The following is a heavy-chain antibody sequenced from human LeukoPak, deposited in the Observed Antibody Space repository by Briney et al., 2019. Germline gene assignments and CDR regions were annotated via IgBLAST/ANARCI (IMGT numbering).Heavy chain of an antibody. Sequence: GGSLRLSRAASGFTFSSYWMSWVRQAPGKGLEWVANIKQDGSEKYYVDSVKGRFTISRDNAKNSLYLQMNSLRAEDTAVYYCARAVAKWELLDPFDYWGQGTLVTVSS. V-gene: IGHV3-7*01. J-gene: IGHJ4*02. D-gene: IGHD1-26*01. CDR2: IKQDGSEK. CDR1: GFTFSSYW. CDR3: ARAVAKWELLDPFDY.